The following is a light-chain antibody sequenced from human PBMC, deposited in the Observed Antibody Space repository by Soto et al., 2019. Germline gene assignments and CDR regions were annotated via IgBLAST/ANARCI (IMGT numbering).Light chain of an antibody. V-gene: IGLV8-61*01. CDR3: VLYMGSGIWM. J-gene: IGLJ3*02. Sequence: QTVVTQEPSFSVSPGRTVTLTCGLSSGSVSINYYPSWYQQTPGQAPRTLIYSTNTRSSGVPDRFSGSILGNKAALTITGAQADDESDYYCVLYMGSGIWMFGGGTKLTVL. CDR1: SGSVSINYY. CDR2: STN.